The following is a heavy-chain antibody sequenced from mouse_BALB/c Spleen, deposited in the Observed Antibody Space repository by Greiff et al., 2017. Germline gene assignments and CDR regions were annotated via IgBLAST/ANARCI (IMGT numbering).Heavy chain of an antibody. CDR3: ARDIDYYGSSYAMDY. J-gene: IGHJ4*01. V-gene: IGHV5-4*02. CDR1: GFTFSSFG. Sequence: EVQLVESGGGLVQPGGSRKLSCAASGFTFSSFGMHWVRQAPEKGLEWVATISDGGSYTYYPDSVKGRFTISRDNAKNNLYLQMSSLKSEDTAMYYCARDIDYYGSSYAMDYWGQGTSVTVSS. D-gene: IGHD1-1*01. CDR2: ISDGGSYT.